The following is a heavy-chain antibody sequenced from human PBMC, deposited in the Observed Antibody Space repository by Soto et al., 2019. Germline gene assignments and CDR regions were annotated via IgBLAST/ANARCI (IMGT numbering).Heavy chain of an antibody. V-gene: IGHV4-31*03. CDR3: ARGFESSSPEIYYYYGMDV. J-gene: IGHJ6*02. CDR2: TYYSGST. D-gene: IGHD6-6*01. CDR1: GGSISSGGYY. Sequence: QVQLQESGPGLVKPSQTLSLTCTVSGGSISSGGYYWSWIRQHPGKGLEWIGYTYYSGSTYYNPSLQSRVTISVDTSKNQFSLKLSSVTAADTAVYYCARGFESSSPEIYYYYGMDVWGQGTTVTVSS.